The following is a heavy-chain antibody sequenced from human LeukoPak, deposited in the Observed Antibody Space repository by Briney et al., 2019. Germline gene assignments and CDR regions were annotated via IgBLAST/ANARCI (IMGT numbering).Heavy chain of an antibody. Sequence: ASVKVSCKASGYAFTSYGISWARQAPGQGREWMGWNSGYNGNTNYAQKFQGRVTMTTDTSTSTAYMELRSLRSDDTAGYYCARGGDYNWFDPWGQGTLVTVSS. J-gene: IGHJ5*02. V-gene: IGHV1-18*01. CDR3: ARGGDYNWFDP. CDR2: NSGYNGNT. D-gene: IGHD4-17*01. CDR1: GYAFTSYG.